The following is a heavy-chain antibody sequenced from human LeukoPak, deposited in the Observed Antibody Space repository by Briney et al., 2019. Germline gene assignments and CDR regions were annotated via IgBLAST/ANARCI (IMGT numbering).Heavy chain of an antibody. J-gene: IGHJ3*02. CDR1: EFTFSSYS. Sequence: GGSLRLSCAASEFTFSSYSMNWVRQAPGKGLEWVSSISSSSSYIYYADSVKGRFTISRDNAKNSLYLQMNSLRAEDTAVYYCARDLYDSSGYPFAFDIWGQGTMVTVSS. CDR3: ARDLYDSSGYPFAFDI. D-gene: IGHD3-22*01. V-gene: IGHV3-21*01. CDR2: ISSSSSYI.